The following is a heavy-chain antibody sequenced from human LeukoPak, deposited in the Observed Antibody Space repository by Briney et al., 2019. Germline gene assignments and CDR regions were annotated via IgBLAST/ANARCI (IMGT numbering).Heavy chain of an antibody. V-gene: IGHV3-48*04. CDR1: GFTFSAYS. CDR2: IGLCSGFV. J-gene: IGHJ4*02. D-gene: IGHD1-20*01. Sequence: QTGGSLRLSCAASGFTFSAYSMNWVPQAPGRGLEGISYIGLCSGFVSYADSVKGRFTISNDTARDSLYLQMNSLSAEDTAVYSCARDHNWAFDYWGQGTLVTVSS. CDR3: ARDHNWAFDY.